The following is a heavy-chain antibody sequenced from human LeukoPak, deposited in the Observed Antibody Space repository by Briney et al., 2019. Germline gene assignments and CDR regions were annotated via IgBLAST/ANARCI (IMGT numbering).Heavy chain of an antibody. J-gene: IGHJ6*03. V-gene: IGHV1-8*02. CDR3: ARGPVYSEYGVLGYSYYSMVV. CDR2: MNTKSGGT. Sequence: ASVKLSCKASGYTFTIHNINWVRLAPGQGLEWMWLMNTKSGGTGYAQKLQVISTMSRDTSLTTDYMELSRLRSEDTALYYCARGPVYSEYGVLGYSYYSMVVWGKGTTVPVS. D-gene: IGHD4-17*01. CDR1: GYTFTIHN.